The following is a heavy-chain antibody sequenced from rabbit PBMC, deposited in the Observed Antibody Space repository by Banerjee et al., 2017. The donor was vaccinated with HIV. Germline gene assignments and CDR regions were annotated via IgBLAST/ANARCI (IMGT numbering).Heavy chain of an antibody. Sequence: QLKETGGGLVQPGGSLTLSCKASGFDFSSYYMSWVRQAPGKGLEWIGGIYAGKGATASASWVNGRFTISSHNAQNTLYLQLNSLTAADTATYFCARAGYAGYGYAPLYYFNLWGPGTLVTVS. CDR3: ARAGYAGYGYAPLYYFNL. CDR2: IYAGKGAT. CDR1: GFDFSSYY. J-gene: IGHJ4*01. V-gene: IGHV1S7*01. D-gene: IGHD6-1*01.